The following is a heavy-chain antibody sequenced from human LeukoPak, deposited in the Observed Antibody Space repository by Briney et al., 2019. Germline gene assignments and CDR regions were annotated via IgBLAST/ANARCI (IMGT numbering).Heavy chain of an antibody. V-gene: IGHV4-4*07. CDR2: IYTTGCT. CDR3: ARGGETRTRNAFDI. Sequence: VRIYTTGCTTYTPSLKSRVTMSVETSKNKFSLKLSSVTAADTAVYYCARGGETRTRNAFDIWGQGTMVTVPS. J-gene: IGHJ3*02. D-gene: IGHD3-10*01.